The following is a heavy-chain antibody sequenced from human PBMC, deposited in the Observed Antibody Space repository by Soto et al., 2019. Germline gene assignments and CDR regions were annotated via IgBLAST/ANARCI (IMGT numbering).Heavy chain of an antibody. CDR3: EGKWDDTSEHSSGWYDDF. V-gene: IGHV1-18*01. Sequence: QVQLVQSGAEVKKPGASVKVSCKASGYTFSSYGISWVRQAPGQGLEWMGWISGYSALTYYAQEFQGRVTMTTDTTTKDAYTEPRDLRTDDTAVYYCEGKWDDTSEHSSGWYDDFWGQGTLVTVSS. D-gene: IGHD6-19*01. J-gene: IGHJ4*02. CDR2: ISGYSALT. CDR1: GYTFSSYG.